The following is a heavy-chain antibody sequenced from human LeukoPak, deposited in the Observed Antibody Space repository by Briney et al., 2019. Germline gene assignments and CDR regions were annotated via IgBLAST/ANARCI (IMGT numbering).Heavy chain of an antibody. CDR1: GGSISSSSYY. D-gene: IGHD6-19*01. V-gene: IGHV4-39*01. CDR3: VQSGEPSGWYGYYYYYMDV. J-gene: IGHJ6*03. CDR2: IYYSGST. Sequence: MPSETLSLTCTVSGGSISSSSYYWGWIRQPPGKGLEWIGSIYYSGSTYYNPSLKSRVTISVDTSKNQFSLKLSSVTAADTAVYYCVQSGEPSGWYGYYYYYMDVWGKGTTVTISS.